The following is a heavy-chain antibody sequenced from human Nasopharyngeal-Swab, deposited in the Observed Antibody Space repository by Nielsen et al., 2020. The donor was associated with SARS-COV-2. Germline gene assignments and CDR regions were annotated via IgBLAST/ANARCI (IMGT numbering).Heavy chain of an antibody. J-gene: IGHJ6*02. CDR2: MSYDGRNK. CDR3: ARGHTLTSGMDV. Sequence: VRQAPGKGLEWVTVMSYDGRNKYYADSVRGRFTISRDNSKNTLYLEMNSLRPEDTAVYYCARGHTLTSGMDVWGQGTTVTVSS. V-gene: IGHV3-30*04.